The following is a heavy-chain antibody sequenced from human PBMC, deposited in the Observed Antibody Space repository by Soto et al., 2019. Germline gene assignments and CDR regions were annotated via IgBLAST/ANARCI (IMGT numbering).Heavy chain of an antibody. CDR3: ARGNYSGDYEENNWFDP. J-gene: IGHJ5*02. V-gene: IGHV3-21*01. CDR2: ISSSSSYI. CDR1: GFTFSSYS. D-gene: IGHD4-17*01. Sequence: GGSLRLSCAASGFTFSSYSMNWVRQAPGKGLEWVSSISSSSSYIYYADSVKGRFTISRDNAKNSLYLQMNSLRAEDTAVYYCARGNYSGDYEENNWFDPWGQGTLVTVSS.